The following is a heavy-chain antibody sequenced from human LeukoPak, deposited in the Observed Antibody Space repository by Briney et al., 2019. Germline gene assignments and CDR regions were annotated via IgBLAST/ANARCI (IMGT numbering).Heavy chain of an antibody. CDR3: ARDGPIYGMDV. CDR1: GGSIRSYY. V-gene: IGHV4-59*01. CDR2: IYYSGST. J-gene: IGHJ6*02. Sequence: SSETLSLTCTVSGGSIRSYYWSWIRQPPGKGLEWIGYIYYSGSTNYNPSLKSRVTISVDTSKNQFSLKLSSVTAADTAVYYCARDGPIYGMDVWGQGTTVTVSS.